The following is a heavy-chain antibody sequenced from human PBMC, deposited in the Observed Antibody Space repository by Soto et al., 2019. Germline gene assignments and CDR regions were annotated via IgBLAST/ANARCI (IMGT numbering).Heavy chain of an antibody. Sequence: QVQLQASGPGLVKPSETLSLTCTVSGGSISSYYWSWIRQPPGKGLEWIGYIYYSGSTNYNPSLKSRVTISVDTSKNQFSLKLSSVTAADTAVYYCARDYGDYAFDAFDIWGQGTMVTVSS. CDR2: IYYSGST. D-gene: IGHD4-17*01. CDR1: GGSISSYY. CDR3: ARDYGDYAFDAFDI. J-gene: IGHJ3*02. V-gene: IGHV4-59*01.